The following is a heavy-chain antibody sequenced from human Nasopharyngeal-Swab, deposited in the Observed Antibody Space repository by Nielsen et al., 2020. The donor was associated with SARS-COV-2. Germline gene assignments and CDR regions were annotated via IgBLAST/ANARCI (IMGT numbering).Heavy chain of an antibody. V-gene: IGHV4-34*01. Sequence: SDTLSLTCAVYGGFFRGFYWSWIRKPPGKGLEWIGEINDSGSTNYNPSLTSRVTMSVDTSKSQFSLKLNSVTAADTAVYYCARGLRKVPIFPASQYYFDYWGQGTLVTVSS. CDR1: GGFFRGFY. D-gene: IGHD3-9*01. CDR2: INDSGST. CDR3: ARGLRKVPIFPASQYYFDY. J-gene: IGHJ4*02.